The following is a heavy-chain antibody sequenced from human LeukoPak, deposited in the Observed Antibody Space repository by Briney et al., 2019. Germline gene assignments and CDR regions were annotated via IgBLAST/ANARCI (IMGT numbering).Heavy chain of an antibody. Sequence: PGGSLRLSCAASGFTFSDAWMSWVRQAPGKGLEWVGRIKSRSDGGTTDHAAPVKGRFTISRDDPKHMLYLQMNSLKTEDTAVYYCATDEWDWGQGTLVTVSS. CDR1: GFTFSDAW. V-gene: IGHV3-15*01. CDR2: IKSRSDGGTT. J-gene: IGHJ4*02. D-gene: IGHD2-8*01. CDR3: ATDEWD.